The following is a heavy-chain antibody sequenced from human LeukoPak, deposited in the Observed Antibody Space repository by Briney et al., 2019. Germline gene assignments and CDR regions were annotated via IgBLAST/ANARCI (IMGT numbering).Heavy chain of an antibody. V-gene: IGHV1-2*02. D-gene: IGHD2-15*01. CDR3: ARAGAVVDNWFDP. CDR2: INPKSGGT. CDR1: AYTFTGYY. J-gene: IGHJ5*02. Sequence: ASVKVSCKASAYTFTGYYMHWVRQAPGQGLEWMGWINPKSGGTNYAQKLQDRVTMTTDTSTTTAYMELRSLTSDDTAVYYCARAGAVVDNWFDPWGQGTPVTVSS.